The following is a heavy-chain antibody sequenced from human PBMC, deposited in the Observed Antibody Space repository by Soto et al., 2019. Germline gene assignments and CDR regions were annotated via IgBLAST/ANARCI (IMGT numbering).Heavy chain of an antibody. D-gene: IGHD4-17*01. CDR1: GFPFSRHP. CDR3: AKDLGQWTTTEYYFDY. Sequence: QVQLVESGGGVIQPGGSLRLSCAASGFPFSRHPMHWVRQAPGKGLEWLAVISYDGRSAYYSDSVEGRFTISRENSKNTVYLEKDNLRGEDTAVYYCAKDLGQWTTTEYYFDYWGQGARVTVSS. J-gene: IGHJ4*02. CDR2: ISYDGRSA. V-gene: IGHV3-30*18.